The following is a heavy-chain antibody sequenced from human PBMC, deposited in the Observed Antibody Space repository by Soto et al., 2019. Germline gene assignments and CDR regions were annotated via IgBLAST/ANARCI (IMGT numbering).Heavy chain of an antibody. D-gene: IGHD6-19*01. Sequence: GSLRLSCAASGFTFRSYAMSWVRQAPGRGLEWVSAISDSGYSTYYADSVKGRFTISRDNSKNMLSLQMNSLRAEDTAVYYCAKDLYSGDWYGLSDYWGQGTLVTVSS. J-gene: IGHJ4*02. CDR1: GFTFRSYA. CDR3: AKDLYSGDWYGLSDY. CDR2: ISDSGYST. V-gene: IGHV3-23*01.